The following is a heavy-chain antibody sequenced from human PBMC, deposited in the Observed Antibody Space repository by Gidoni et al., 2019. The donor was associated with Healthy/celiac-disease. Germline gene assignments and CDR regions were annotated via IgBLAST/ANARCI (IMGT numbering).Heavy chain of an antibody. CDR3: AQKGDLVSGSYSR. V-gene: IGHV3-23*01. CDR2: ISGSGGST. Sequence: EVQLLESGGGLVQPGGSLRLSCAASGFTFSSYAMSWVRQAPGKGLEWVSAISGSGGSTYYADSVKGRFTISRDNSKNTLYLQMNSLRAEDTAVYYCAQKGDLVSGSYSRWGQGTLVTVSS. CDR1: GFTFSSYA. J-gene: IGHJ4*02. D-gene: IGHD1-26*01.